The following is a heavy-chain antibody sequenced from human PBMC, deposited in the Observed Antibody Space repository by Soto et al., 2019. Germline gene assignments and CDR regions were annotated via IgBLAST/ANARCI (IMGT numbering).Heavy chain of an antibody. CDR3: ARGGPRGRGTKQRYYYYYYMDV. D-gene: IGHD1-1*01. CDR1: GGSISSYY. V-gene: IGHV4-59*01. Sequence: SETLSLTCTVSGGSISSYYWSWIRQPPGKGLEWIGYIYYSGSTNYNPSLKSRVTISVDTSKNQFSLKLSSVTAADTAVYYCARGGPRGRGTKQRYYYYYYMDVWGKGTTVTVSS. CDR2: IYYSGST. J-gene: IGHJ6*03.